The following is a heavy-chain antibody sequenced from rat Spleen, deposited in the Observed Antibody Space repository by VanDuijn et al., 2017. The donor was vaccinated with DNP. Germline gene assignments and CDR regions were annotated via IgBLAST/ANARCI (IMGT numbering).Heavy chain of an antibody. Sequence: EVQLVESGGDLVQPGRSLALSCVASGLTFNNYWMTWFRQVPGKGLEWVASITTSSGRTFYPDSVKGRFTMSRDNAKNTLYLQMNSLRSEDTATYYCARWYSSGFWFDYWGQGAMVTVSS. D-gene: IGHD4-3*01. CDR1: GLTFNNYW. CDR2: ITTSSGRT. V-gene: IGHV5-31*01. J-gene: IGHJ2*01. CDR3: ARWYSSGFWFDY.